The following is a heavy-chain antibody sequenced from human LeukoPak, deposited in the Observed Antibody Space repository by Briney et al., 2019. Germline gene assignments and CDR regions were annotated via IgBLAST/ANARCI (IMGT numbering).Heavy chain of an antibody. D-gene: IGHD3-22*01. Sequence: GGPLSLSCAASGFTYSSYWKHWLRAAPGKGLVWVSRINSGGSSTSYADSVKGRFTNSRDNAKNTLYLQMNSLKAEDTAVYYCAREGFGYYYDSSGYYPSEYFQHWGQGTLVTVSS. CDR2: INSGGSST. CDR1: GFTYSSYW. J-gene: IGHJ1*01. V-gene: IGHV3-74*01. CDR3: AREGFGYYYDSSGYYPSEYFQH.